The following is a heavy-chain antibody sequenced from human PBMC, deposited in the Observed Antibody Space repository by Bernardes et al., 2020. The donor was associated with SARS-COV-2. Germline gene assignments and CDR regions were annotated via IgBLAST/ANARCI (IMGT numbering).Heavy chain of an antibody. CDR2: IFHTGSH. Sequence: LSLTCTVSGVSISSRDHSWSWIRQPPGKGLEWIGYIFHTGSHSYNPSLKSRVTMSVDRSKNQFSLNLNSVTAADTALYYCARETYGGFDSWGQGLLVTASS. D-gene: IGHD4-17*01. CDR3: ARETYGGFDS. V-gene: IGHV4-30-2*01. J-gene: IGHJ4*02. CDR1: GVSISSRDHS.